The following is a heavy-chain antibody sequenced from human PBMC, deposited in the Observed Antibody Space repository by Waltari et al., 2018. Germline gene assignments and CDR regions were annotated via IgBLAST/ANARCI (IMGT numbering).Heavy chain of an antibody. CDR1: GYPFTGYY. J-gene: IGHJ4*02. V-gene: IGHV1-2*02. CDR3: AREVGDYGYFDY. D-gene: IGHD4-17*01. CDR2: INPNSGGT. Sequence: VQLVESGAEVKKPGASVKVSCKASGYPFTGYYMHWVRQAPGQGLEWRGWINPNSGGTNYAQKFQGRVTMTRDTSSSTAYMELSRLRSDDTAVYYCAREVGDYGYFDYWGQGTLVTVSS.